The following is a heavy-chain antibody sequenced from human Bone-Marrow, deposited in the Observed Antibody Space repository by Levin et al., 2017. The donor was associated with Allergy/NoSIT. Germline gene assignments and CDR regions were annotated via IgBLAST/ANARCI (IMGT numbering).Heavy chain of an antibody. Sequence: SETLSLTCTVSGGSISNDYWSWIRQPPGKGLEWIGYMYYSGTTNYNPSLKSRVTISVETSRNQFSLNLSSVTAADTAVYYCARLSPDRYSTSFYFDYWGQGALVTVSS. CDR2: MYYSGTT. V-gene: IGHV4-59*01. CDR1: GGSISNDY. CDR3: ARLSPDRYSTSFYFDY. J-gene: IGHJ4*02. D-gene: IGHD6-13*01.